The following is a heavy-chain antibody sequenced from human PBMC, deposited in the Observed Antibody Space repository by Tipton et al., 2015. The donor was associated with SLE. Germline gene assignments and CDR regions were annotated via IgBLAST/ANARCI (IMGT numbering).Heavy chain of an antibody. D-gene: IGHD1-1*01. J-gene: IGHJ4*02. V-gene: IGHV4-59*01. CDR3: ARDRTGGAGLDY. CDR1: GGSISSYY. CDR2: IYYSGST. Sequence: TLSLTCTVSGGSISSYYWSWIRQPPGQGLQWIGYIYYSGSTNYNPSLKSRVTISVDTSKKQFSLKLSSVTAADTAVYYCARDRTGGAGLDYWGQGTLVTVSA.